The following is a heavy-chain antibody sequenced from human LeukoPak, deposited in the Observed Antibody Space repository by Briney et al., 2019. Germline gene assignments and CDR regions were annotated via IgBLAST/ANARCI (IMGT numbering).Heavy chain of an antibody. CDR1: GFTFNGSA. CDR2: IRSKANSYAT. D-gene: IGHD4-17*01. J-gene: IGHJ4*02. Sequence: GGSLRLSCAASGFTFNGSAMHWVRQASGKGLEWVGRIRSKANSYATAYAASVKGRFTISRDDSKNTAYLQMNSLKTEDTAVYYCTATTVEFDYWGQGTLVTVSS. V-gene: IGHV3-73*01. CDR3: TATTVEFDY.